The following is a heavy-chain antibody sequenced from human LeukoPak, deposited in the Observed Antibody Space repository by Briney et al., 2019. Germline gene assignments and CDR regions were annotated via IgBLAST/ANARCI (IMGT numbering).Heavy chain of an antibody. CDR2: IYYSGST. J-gene: IGHJ6*02. V-gene: IGHV4-39*01. Sequence: SETLSLTCAVYGGSISSSSYYWGWIRQPPGKGLEWIGSIYYSGSTYYNPSLKSRVTISVDTSKNQFSLKLSSVTAADTAVYYCAGGSSSILYYYGMDVWGQGTTVTVSS. CDR1: GGSISSSSYY. D-gene: IGHD2-2*01. CDR3: AGGSSSILYYYGMDV.